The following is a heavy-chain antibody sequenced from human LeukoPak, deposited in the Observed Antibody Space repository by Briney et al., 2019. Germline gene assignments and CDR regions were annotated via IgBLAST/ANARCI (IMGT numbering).Heavy chain of an antibody. CDR3: ARGGFYGSGRSTDY. D-gene: IGHD3-10*01. Sequence: SETLSLTCTVSGDSISSYDWSWIRQPPGKGLEWIGYAYHSGITNYNPSLKSRVTISVDTSKNQFSLKLTSVTAADTGLYYCARGGFYGSGRSTDYWGQGTLVTVSS. J-gene: IGHJ4*02. CDR2: AYHSGIT. V-gene: IGHV4-59*12. CDR1: GDSISSYD.